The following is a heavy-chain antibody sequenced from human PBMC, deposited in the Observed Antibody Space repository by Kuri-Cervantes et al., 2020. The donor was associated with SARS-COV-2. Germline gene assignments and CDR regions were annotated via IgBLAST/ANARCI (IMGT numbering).Heavy chain of an antibody. CDR1: GFTFSSYD. J-gene: IGHJ6*03. D-gene: IGHD1-26*01. CDR2: IWYDGSNK. Sequence: GESLKISCAASGFTFSSYDMHWVRQAPGKGLEWVAVIWYDGSNKYYADSVKGRFTISRDNSKNTLYLQMNSLRAEDTAVYYCARGRVGATYYYYYMDVWGKGTTVTVSS. V-gene: IGHV3-33*01. CDR3: ARGRVGATYYYYYMDV.